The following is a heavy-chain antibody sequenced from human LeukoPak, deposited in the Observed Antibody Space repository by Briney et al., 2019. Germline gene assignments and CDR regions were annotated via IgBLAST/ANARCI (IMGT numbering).Heavy chain of an antibody. CDR2: ISSSSSTI. Sequence: GGSLRLSCAASGFTFSSYSMNWVRQAPGKGLEWVSYISSSSSTIYYADSVKGRFTISRDNAKNSLYLQMDSLRAEDTAVYYCARTSEAVAGYFDYWGQGTLVTVSS. D-gene: IGHD6-19*01. CDR3: ARTSEAVAGYFDY. V-gene: IGHV3-48*01. J-gene: IGHJ4*02. CDR1: GFTFSSYS.